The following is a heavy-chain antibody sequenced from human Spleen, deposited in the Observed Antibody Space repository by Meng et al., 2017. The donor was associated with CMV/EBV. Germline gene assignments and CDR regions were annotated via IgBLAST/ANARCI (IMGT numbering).Heavy chain of an antibody. D-gene: IGHD6-6*01. CDR3: ARRGRSSYGY. CDR1: GGSFSGYY. CDR2: INHSGST. V-gene: IGHV4-34*01. Sequence: SETLSLTCAVYGGSFSGYYWSWIRQPPGKGLEWIGEINHSGSTNYNPSLKSRVTISVDTSKNQFSLKLSSVTAADTAVYYCARRGRSSYGYWGQGTLVTVSS. J-gene: IGHJ4*02.